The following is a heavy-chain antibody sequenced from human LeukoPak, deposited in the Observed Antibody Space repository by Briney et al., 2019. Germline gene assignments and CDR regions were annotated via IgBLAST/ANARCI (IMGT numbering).Heavy chain of an antibody. J-gene: IGHJ4*02. CDR3: ATDLTVRAANYYFDH. Sequence: GGSLRLSCAASGFTFSAYAMSWVRQAPGKGLEWVAVISTDGSDKHYADSVKGRFTISRDNSRNTLYLQMDSLRAEDTAVYFCATDLTVRAANYYFDHWGQGTLVTVSS. D-gene: IGHD1-26*01. V-gene: IGHV3-30-3*01. CDR1: GFTFSAYA. CDR2: ISTDGSDK.